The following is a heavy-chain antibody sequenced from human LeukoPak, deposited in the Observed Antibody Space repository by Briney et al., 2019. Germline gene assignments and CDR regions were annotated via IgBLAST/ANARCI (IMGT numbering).Heavy chain of an antibody. J-gene: IGHJ3*02. CDR2: IYYSGST. Sequence: SETLSLTCTVSGGSISSYYWSWIRQPPGEGLEWIGYIYYSGSTNYNPSLKSRVTISVDTSKSQFSLKLSSVTAADTAVYYCARHQDSSGYYNVYAFDIWGQGTMVTVSS. CDR3: ARHQDSSGYYNVYAFDI. D-gene: IGHD3-22*01. V-gene: IGHV4-59*08. CDR1: GGSISSYY.